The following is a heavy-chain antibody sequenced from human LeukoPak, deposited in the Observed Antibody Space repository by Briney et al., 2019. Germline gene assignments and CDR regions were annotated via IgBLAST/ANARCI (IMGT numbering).Heavy chain of an antibody. CDR1: GFTFDDYT. D-gene: IGHD3-10*01. CDR2: ISWDGGST. CDR3: AKDGIRGSGSYYHFDY. J-gene: IGHJ4*02. V-gene: IGHV3-43*01. Sequence: SGGSLRLSCAASGFTFDDYTMHWVRQAPRKGLEWVSLISWDGGSTYYADSVKGRFTISRDNSKNSLYLQMNSLRTEDTALHYCAKDGIRGSGSYYHFDYWGQGTLVTVSS.